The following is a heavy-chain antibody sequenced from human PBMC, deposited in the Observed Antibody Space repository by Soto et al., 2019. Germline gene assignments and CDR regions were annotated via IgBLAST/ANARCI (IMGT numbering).Heavy chain of an antibody. J-gene: IGHJ3*02. Sequence: SETLSLTCTVSGGSISSYYWSWIRQPPGKGLEWIGYIYYSGSTNYNPSLKSRVTISVDTSKNQFSLKLSSVTAADTAVYYCARLYFLGDYDILTGYLPGAFDIWGQGTMVTVSS. D-gene: IGHD3-9*01. V-gene: IGHV4-59*08. CDR2: IYYSGST. CDR3: ARLYFLGDYDILTGYLPGAFDI. CDR1: GGSISSYY.